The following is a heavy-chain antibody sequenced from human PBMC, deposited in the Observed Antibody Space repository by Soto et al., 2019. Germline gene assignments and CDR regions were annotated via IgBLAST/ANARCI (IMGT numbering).Heavy chain of an antibody. CDR3: ARGHTVVTRVWFDP. D-gene: IGHD2-15*01. Sequence: PSETLSLTCTVSGGSISSGDYYWSWILQPPGKGLEWIGYIYYSGSTYYNPSLKSRVTISVDTSKNQFPLKLSSVTAADTAVYYCARGHTVVTRVWFDPWGQGTLVTVSS. J-gene: IGHJ5*02. V-gene: IGHV4-30-4*01. CDR1: GGSISSGDYY. CDR2: IYYSGST.